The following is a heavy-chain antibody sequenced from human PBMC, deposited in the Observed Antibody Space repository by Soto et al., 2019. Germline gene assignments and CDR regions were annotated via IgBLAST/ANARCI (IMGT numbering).Heavy chain of an antibody. CDR1: SYTFTSYG. Sequence: ASVKVSCKSSSYTFTSYGISWVRQAPGQGLEWMGWISAYNGNTNYAQKLQGRVTMTTDTSTSTAYMELRSLRSDDTAVYYCARVSAGHYNYGMDVWGQGTTVTVSS. V-gene: IGHV1-18*01. CDR2: ISAYNGNT. J-gene: IGHJ6*02. CDR3: ARVSAGHYNYGMDV. D-gene: IGHD6-13*01.